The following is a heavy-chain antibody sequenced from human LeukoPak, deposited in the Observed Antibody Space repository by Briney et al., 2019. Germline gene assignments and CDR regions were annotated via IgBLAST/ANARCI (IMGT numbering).Heavy chain of an antibody. D-gene: IGHD1-26*01. V-gene: IGHV3-11*06. Sequence: LSLTCAVYGGSFSGYYWSWIRQPPGKGLEWVSSISSSSTYRYYAASVKGRFTISRDNAKNSVYLQMNSLRAEDTALYYCARGRYSGSYLLDYWGQGTLVTVSS. CDR2: ISSSSTYR. CDR1: GGSFSGYY. CDR3: ARGRYSGSYLLDY. J-gene: IGHJ4*02.